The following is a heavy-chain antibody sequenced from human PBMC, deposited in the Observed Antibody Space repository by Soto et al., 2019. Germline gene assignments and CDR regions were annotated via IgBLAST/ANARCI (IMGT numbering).Heavy chain of an antibody. Sequence: QVQLVESGGGVVQPGRSLRLSCAASGFTFSSYGMHWVRQAPGKGLEWVAVIWYDGSNKYYADSVKGRFTISRDNSKNPLYLQMNSLRAEDTAVYYCARDGLGGYSYGYLEDAFDIWGQGTMVTVSS. CDR1: GFTFSSYG. V-gene: IGHV3-33*01. J-gene: IGHJ3*02. CDR3: ARDGLGGYSYGYLEDAFDI. CDR2: IWYDGSNK. D-gene: IGHD5-18*01.